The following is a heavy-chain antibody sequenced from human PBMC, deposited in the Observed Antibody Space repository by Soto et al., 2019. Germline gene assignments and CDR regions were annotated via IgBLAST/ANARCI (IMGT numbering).Heavy chain of an antibody. D-gene: IGHD3-3*01. J-gene: IGHJ6*02. CDR3: AADEETYYDFWSGYYRADGMDV. Sequence: SVKVSCKASGFAFTSSAVQWVRQARGQRLEWIGWIVVGSGNTNYAQKFQERVTITRDMSTSTAYMELSSLRSEDTAVYYCAADEETYYDFWSGYYRADGMDVWGQGTTVTVSS. CDR1: GFAFTSSA. V-gene: IGHV1-58*01. CDR2: IVVGSGNT.